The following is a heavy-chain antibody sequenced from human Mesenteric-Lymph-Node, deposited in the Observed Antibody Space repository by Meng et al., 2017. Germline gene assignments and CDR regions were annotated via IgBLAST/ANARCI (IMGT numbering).Heavy chain of an antibody. J-gene: IGHJ4*02. CDR1: GFTISSYT. V-gene: IGHV3-21*01. CDR3: ARDTPGLLFDY. Sequence: EVQPVESGGGLVKPGGSLRLSCAASGFTISSYTMNWVRRAPGKGLEWVSSISSSSNYIYSADSVKGRFTISRDNAKNSLYLQMNSLRAEDTAVYYCARDTPGLLFDYWGQGTLVTVSS. CDR2: ISSSSNYI. D-gene: IGHD5-18*01.